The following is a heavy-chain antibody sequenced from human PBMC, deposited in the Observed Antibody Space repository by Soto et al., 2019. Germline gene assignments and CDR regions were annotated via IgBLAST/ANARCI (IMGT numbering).Heavy chain of an antibody. CDR1: GGSISSYY. D-gene: IGHD3-9*01. CDR3: ARDFNYDILTGQNLNWFDP. Sequence: PSETLSLTCTVSGGSISSYYWSWIRQPPGKGLEWIGYIYYSGSTNYNPSLKSRVTISVDTSKNQFSLRLSSVTAADTAVYYCARDFNYDILTGQNLNWFDPWGQGTLVTVSS. V-gene: IGHV4-59*12. CDR2: IYYSGST. J-gene: IGHJ5*02.